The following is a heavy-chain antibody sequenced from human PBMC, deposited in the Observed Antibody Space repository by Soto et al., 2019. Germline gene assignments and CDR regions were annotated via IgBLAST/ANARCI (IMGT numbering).Heavy chain of an antibody. V-gene: IGHV4-39*01. CDR3: ARRVRNWNDALDY. J-gene: IGHJ4*02. Sequence: QLLESGPGVVKPSETLSLTCTVSGGSNSSSSYYWGWIRQPPGKGLEWIGSIYYSGSTYYNPSLKSRVTISVDTSKNQFSLKLSSVTAADTAVYYCARRVRNWNDALDYWGQGTLVTVSS. D-gene: IGHD1-1*01. CDR2: IYYSGST. CDR1: GGSNSSSSYY.